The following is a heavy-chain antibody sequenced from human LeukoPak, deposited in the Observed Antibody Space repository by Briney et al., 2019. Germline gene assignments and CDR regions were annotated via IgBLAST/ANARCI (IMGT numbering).Heavy chain of an antibody. D-gene: IGHD3-22*01. CDR3: AREAQAYYYDSSVPY. J-gene: IGHJ4*02. Sequence: PSETLSLTRAVSGGSISSSNWGSWIRQPAGKGPEWIGYIYYRGSTYYNPSLKSRVTISVDTSMNQFSLKLSSVTAADTAVYYCAREAQAYYYDSSVPYWGEGTLVTVSS. V-gene: IGHV4-30-4*01. CDR2: IYYRGST. CDR1: GGSISSSNW.